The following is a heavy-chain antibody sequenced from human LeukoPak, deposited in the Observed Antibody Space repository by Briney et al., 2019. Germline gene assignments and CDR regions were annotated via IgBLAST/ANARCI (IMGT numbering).Heavy chain of an antibody. CDR2: INPNSGGT. Sequence: GASVKVSCKAFGYTFTGYYMHWVRQAPGQGLEWMGWINPNSGGTNYAQKFQGRVTMTRDTSISTAYMELSRLRSDDTAVYYCASPASVVVVAARTDDAFDIWGQGTMVTVSS. CDR1: GYTFTGYY. D-gene: IGHD2-15*01. V-gene: IGHV1-2*02. J-gene: IGHJ3*02. CDR3: ASPASVVVVAARTDDAFDI.